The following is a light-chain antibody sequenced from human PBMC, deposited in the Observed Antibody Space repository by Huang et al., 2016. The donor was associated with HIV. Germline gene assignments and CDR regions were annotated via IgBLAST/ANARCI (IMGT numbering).Light chain of an antibody. Sequence: DVVLTQSPLSLPVTLGQPASISCRSSQSLFYRYGNTYLSWLHQRPGQSPRRLIYQVSKRDAGVPDRFSASGSGTDFTLKIRRVAADDVGTYYCMQGTHWPGTFGQGTKLEIK. J-gene: IGKJ2*01. V-gene: IGKV2-30*01. CDR2: QVS. CDR1: QSLFYRYGNTY. CDR3: MQGTHWPGT.